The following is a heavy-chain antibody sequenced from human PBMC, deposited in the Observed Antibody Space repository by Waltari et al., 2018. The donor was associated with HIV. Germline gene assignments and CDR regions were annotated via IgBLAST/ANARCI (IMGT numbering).Heavy chain of an antibody. V-gene: IGHV1-24*01. CDR2: FDPEDDET. Sequence: QLIQSGAEVKKPGASVKVSCKVFGYTLTELSMHWVRQAPGKGLEWMGGFDPEDDETIYAQKFQGRVTMTEDTSTDSVYMELSSLTSEDTAVYYCATGGGTTSIQLYDLDVWGQGTTVTVSS. D-gene: IGHD1-26*01. CDR3: ATGGGTTSIQLYDLDV. CDR1: GYTLTELS. J-gene: IGHJ6*02.